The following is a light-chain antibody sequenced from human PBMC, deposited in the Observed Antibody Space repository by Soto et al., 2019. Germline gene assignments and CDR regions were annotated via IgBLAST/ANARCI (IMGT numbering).Light chain of an antibody. Sequence: QSALTQPASVSGSPGESITISCTGTSSDVGGRDWVSWYQQHPGKAPKLMIYDVSHRPSGISDRFSGSKFGNTASLTISGLQADDEAYYFCCSYAPGSIYVFGTGTKLTVL. CDR3: CSYAPGSIYV. CDR2: DVS. V-gene: IGLV2-14*03. J-gene: IGLJ1*01. CDR1: SSDVGGRDW.